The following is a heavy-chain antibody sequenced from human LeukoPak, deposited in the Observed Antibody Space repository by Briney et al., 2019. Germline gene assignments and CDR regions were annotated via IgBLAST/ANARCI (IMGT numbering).Heavy chain of an antibody. CDR2: ITGNGATT. CDR1: GFTVSSNY. J-gene: IGHJ4*02. Sequence: GGSLRLSCAASGFTVSSNYMNWVRQAPGKGLEWVSGITGNGATTYYADSVKGRFTISRDNSKNTLYLQMNSLRAEDTAVYYCAKRMHDSSGYYYVGGLDYWGQGTLVTVSS. V-gene: IGHV3-66*02. CDR3: AKRMHDSSGYYYVGGLDY. D-gene: IGHD3-22*01.